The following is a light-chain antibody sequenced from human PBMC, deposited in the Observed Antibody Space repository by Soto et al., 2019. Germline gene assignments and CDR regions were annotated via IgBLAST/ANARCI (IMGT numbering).Light chain of an antibody. J-gene: IGKJ3*01. CDR2: DAS. CDR1: QSISRK. Sequence: EIVGTQSPATLSVSPGERATLSCRASQSISRKLAWYQQKPGQAPRLLIYDASTRATGIPARFSGSGSGTEFTLTINSLQSEDFAIYYCPQQNDWPLTFGPGTKVDLK. V-gene: IGKV3D-15*01. CDR3: PQQNDWPLT.